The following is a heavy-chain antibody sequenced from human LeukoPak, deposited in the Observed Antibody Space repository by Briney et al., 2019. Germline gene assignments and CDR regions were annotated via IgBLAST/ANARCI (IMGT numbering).Heavy chain of an antibody. CDR3: ARLLRTYYYDSSGGTFDY. Sequence: SETLSLTCTVSGDSISGYYWTWIRQPAGKGLEWIGRIYTSGSTNYNPSLKSRVTISVDTSKNQFSLKLSSVTAADTAVYYYARLLRTYYYDSSGGTFDYWGQGTLVTVSS. CDR1: GDSISGYY. CDR2: IYTSGST. J-gene: IGHJ4*02. D-gene: IGHD3-22*01. V-gene: IGHV4-4*07.